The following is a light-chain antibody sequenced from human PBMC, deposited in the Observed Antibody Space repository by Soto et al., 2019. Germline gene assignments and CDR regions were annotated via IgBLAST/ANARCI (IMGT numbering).Light chain of an antibody. J-gene: IGKJ1*01. CDR3: QQSYSTPRT. Sequence: DIQMTQSPFSLSTFVGDRVTITCRASQNIVSHLNWYQQKPGRAPNLLIYGASSLQSGVPSRFTGSGSGTDFTLTINSLQFEDFATYYCQQSYSTPRTFGQGTKVEIK. V-gene: IGKV1-39*01. CDR1: QNIVSH. CDR2: GAS.